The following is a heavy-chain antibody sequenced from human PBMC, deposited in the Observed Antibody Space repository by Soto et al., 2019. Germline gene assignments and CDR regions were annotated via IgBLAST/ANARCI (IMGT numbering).Heavy chain of an antibody. CDR2: IYYSGYT. CDR1: GGSISGYY. Sequence: QVQLQESGPGLVKPSETLSLTRAVSGGSISGYYWSWIRQPPGKRLEWIGYIYYSGYTNYNPSLKSRVTISVDRSKNQFSLELRSVTASDTAVYYCARDSVGSGYDWGQGTLVTVSS. CDR3: ARDSVGSGYD. D-gene: IGHD5-12*01. J-gene: IGHJ4*02. V-gene: IGHV4-59*01.